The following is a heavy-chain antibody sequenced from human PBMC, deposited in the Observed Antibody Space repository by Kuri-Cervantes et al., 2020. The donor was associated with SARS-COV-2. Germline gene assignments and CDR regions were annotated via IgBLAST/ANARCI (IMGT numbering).Heavy chain of an antibody. Sequence: GESLKISCAASGFTFSSFSMNWVRQAPGKGLEWVAVISYDGSNKYYADSVKGRFTISRDNSKNTLYLQMNSLRAEDTAVYYCARTKVAYTAMVGFGYWGQGTLVTVSS. CDR1: GFTFSSFS. CDR2: ISYDGSNK. J-gene: IGHJ4*02. D-gene: IGHD5-18*01. V-gene: IGHV3-30*03. CDR3: ARTKVAYTAMVGFGY.